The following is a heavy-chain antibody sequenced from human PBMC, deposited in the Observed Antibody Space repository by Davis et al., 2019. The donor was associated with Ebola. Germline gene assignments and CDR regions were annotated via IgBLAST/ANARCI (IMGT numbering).Heavy chain of an antibody. J-gene: IGHJ4*02. V-gene: IGHV3-48*01. CDR1: GFTFSSYN. CDR2: ISSSSSTI. D-gene: IGHD3-16*01. Sequence: GESLKISCAASGFTFSSYNMNWVRQAPGKGLEWVSYISSSSSTIHYADSVRGRFTISRDNAKSSLYLQMNSLRAGDTAVYYCAREGGQAGFDYWGQGTLVTVSS. CDR3: AREGGQAGFDY.